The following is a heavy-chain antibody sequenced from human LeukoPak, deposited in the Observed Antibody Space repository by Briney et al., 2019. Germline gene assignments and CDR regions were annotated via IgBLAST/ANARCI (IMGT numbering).Heavy chain of an antibody. CDR2: IIPILGIA. CDR3: AIMDDSSGYYPAPFAY. Sequence: GASVKVSCKCSGGTFSSYAICWVRQAPGQGLEWMRRIIPILGIANYAQKFQGRVTITADKSTSTAYMELSSLRSEDTAVYYCAIMDDSSGYYPAPFAYWGQGTLVTVSS. V-gene: IGHV1-69*04. CDR1: GGTFSSYA. D-gene: IGHD3-22*01. J-gene: IGHJ4*02.